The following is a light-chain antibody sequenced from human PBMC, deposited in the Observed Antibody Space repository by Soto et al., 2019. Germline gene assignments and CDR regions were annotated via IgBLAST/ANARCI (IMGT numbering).Light chain of an antibody. CDR1: SSDVGGYNY. CDR2: DVT. Sequence: QSALTQPRSVSGSPGQSVTISCTGTSSDVGGYNYVSWYQQHPGKAPKLMIYDVTTRPSGVPDRFSGSKSGNTASLTISGLQAEDEADYYCSSPAGSSVVFGTGTKVTVL. CDR3: SSPAGSSVV. J-gene: IGLJ1*01. V-gene: IGLV2-11*01.